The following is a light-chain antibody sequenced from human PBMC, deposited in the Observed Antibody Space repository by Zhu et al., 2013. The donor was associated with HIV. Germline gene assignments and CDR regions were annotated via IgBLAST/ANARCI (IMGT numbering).Light chain of an antibody. CDR2: GAS. CDR1: QSVANS. CDR3: QQRGSRPPYT. V-gene: IGKV3-11*01. Sequence: EIVMTQSPVTLSLSPGERATLSCRASQSVANSLAWYQQKPGQSPRLLIDGASTRATGIPDRFSGSGSGTDFTLTISSLEPEDSAVYYCQQRGSRPPYTFGQGTILEIK. J-gene: IGKJ2*01.